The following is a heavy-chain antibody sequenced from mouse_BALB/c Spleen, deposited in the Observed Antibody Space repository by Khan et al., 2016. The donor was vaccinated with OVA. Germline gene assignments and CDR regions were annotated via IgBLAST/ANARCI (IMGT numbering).Heavy chain of an antibody. J-gene: IGHJ2*01. D-gene: IGHD1-1*01. CDR3: ARGNYYGTSYVDY. Sequence: VALVASGGGLVQPGGSRKLSCAVSGFTFSSFGMHWVRQAPEKGLEWVAYISTGSYTIYYADTVKGRFTISRDNPKNTLFLQMTSLRSEDTGMYYCARGNYYGTSYVDYWGQGTTLTVSS. V-gene: IGHV5-17*02. CDR1: GFTFSSFG. CDR2: ISTGSYTI.